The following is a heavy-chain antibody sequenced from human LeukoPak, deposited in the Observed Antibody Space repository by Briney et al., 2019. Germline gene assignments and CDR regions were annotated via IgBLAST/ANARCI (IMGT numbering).Heavy chain of an antibody. D-gene: IGHD3-16*01. CDR2: VSAGSTTTI. V-gene: IGHV3-48*02. J-gene: IGHJ4*02. Sequence: GGSLRLSCAASGFTFSSFAMNWVRQAPGKGLEWLSYVSAGSTTTIYYADSVKGRFTISRDNAKNSLYLQMHSLRDEDTAVYYCARRVYTGAWDFWGQGTLVTVSS. CDR3: ARRVYTGAWDF. CDR1: GFTFSSFA.